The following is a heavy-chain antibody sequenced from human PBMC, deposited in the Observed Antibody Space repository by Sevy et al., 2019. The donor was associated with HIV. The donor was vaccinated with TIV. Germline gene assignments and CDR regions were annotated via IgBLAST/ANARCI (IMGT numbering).Heavy chain of an antibody. J-gene: IGHJ6*02. CDR2: IRYDGSNK. CDR1: GFTFSTYD. Sequence: GGSLRLSCAASGFTFSTYDMHWVRQAPGKGLEWVAYIRYDGSNKYYGDSARGRFTISRDNSKSTLYVQLNSLRAEDTAVYYCARGRKTTQEWLEELDYYYGMDVWGQGTSVTVSS. V-gene: IGHV3-30*02. D-gene: IGHD2-8*01. CDR3: ARGRKTTQEWLEELDYYYGMDV.